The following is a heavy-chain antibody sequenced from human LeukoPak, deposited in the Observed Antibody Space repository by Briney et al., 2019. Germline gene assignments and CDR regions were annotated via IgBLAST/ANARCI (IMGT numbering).Heavy chain of an antibody. V-gene: IGHV1-2*06. CDR1: GYTFAGYY. CDR2: INPNNGGT. CDR3: TRHEQGIVVAGKFDY. Sequence: ASVKVSCXASGYTFAGYYMQWVRQAPGQGLEWMGRINPNNGGTNYAQNFQGRVPMTRETSITTVYMELSRLTYDDTAVYYCTRHEQGIVVAGKFDYWGQGTLVTVSS. D-gene: IGHD2-21*01. J-gene: IGHJ4*02.